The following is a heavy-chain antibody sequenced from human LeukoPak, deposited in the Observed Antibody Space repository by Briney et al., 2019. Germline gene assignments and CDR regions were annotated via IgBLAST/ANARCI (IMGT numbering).Heavy chain of an antibody. CDR3: TRDSYISDVYYGMDV. J-gene: IGHJ6*02. Sequence: GGSLRLSCAASGFTFSSYWMHWVRQAPGKGLVWVSRINPDGSHTSYADSVKGRFTISRDNAKNTLYLQMNSLRAEDAAVYFCTRDSYISDVYYGMDVWGQGATVTVSS. CDR2: INPDGSHT. D-gene: IGHD1-26*01. V-gene: IGHV3-74*01. CDR1: GFTFSSYW.